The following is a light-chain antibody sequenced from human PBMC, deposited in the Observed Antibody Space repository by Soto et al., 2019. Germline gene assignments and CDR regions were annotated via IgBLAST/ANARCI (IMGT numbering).Light chain of an antibody. CDR2: DVS. V-gene: IGLV2-14*01. Sequence: QSVLTQPASVSGSPRRSITISCTGTSSDVGGYNYVSWYQQHPGKAPKLMIYDVSNRPSGVSNRFSGSKSGNTASLTISGLQAEDEADYYCSSYTSSSTPPYVFGTGTKVTVL. J-gene: IGLJ1*01. CDR1: SSDVGGYNY. CDR3: SSYTSSSTPPYV.